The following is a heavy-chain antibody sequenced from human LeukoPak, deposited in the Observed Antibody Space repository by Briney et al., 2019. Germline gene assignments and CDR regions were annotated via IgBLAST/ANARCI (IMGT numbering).Heavy chain of an antibody. CDR2: INSNGGST. V-gene: IGHV3-64D*06. Sequence: GGSLRLSCSGSGFTFSNYGMHWVRQAPGKGLEYVSGINSNGGSTYYADSVKGRFTISRDNSKNTLYLQMSSLRTEDTAVYYCVKDRGIVWFGELSGFDYWGQGTLVTVSS. D-gene: IGHD3-10*01. J-gene: IGHJ4*02. CDR3: VKDRGIVWFGELSGFDY. CDR1: GFTFSNYG.